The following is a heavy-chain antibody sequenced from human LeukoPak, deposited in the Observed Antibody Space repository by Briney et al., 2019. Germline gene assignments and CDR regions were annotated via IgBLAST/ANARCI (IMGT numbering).Heavy chain of an antibody. CDR3: TRRRNYLSHFDY. J-gene: IGHJ4*02. V-gene: IGHV4-34*01. Sequence: PSETLSLTCTVYGGSFSGYYWSWIRQPPGKGLEWIGEINHSGSTNYNPSLKSRVTISVDTSKNQFSLKLSSVTAADTAAHYCTRRRNYLSHFDYWGQGTLVTVSS. CDR1: GGSFSGYY. D-gene: IGHD1-7*01. CDR2: INHSGST.